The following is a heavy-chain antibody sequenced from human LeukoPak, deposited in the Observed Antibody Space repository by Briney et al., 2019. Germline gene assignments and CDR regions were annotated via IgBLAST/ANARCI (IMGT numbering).Heavy chain of an antibody. Sequence: GGSLRLSCAASGFTFSSYAMSWVRQAPGKRLEWVSAISGSGGSTYYADSVKGRFTISRDNSKNTLYLQMNSLRAEDTAVYYCAKAYYYDSSGYYQFDYWGQGTLVTVSS. CDR1: GFTFSSYA. CDR2: ISGSGGST. D-gene: IGHD3-22*01. V-gene: IGHV3-23*01. CDR3: AKAYYYDSSGYYQFDY. J-gene: IGHJ4*02.